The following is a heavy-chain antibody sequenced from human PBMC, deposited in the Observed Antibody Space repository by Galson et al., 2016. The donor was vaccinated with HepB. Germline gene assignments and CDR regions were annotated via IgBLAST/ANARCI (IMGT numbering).Heavy chain of an antibody. Sequence: PALVKPTQTLTLTCTFSEFSLSSRGMCMSWIRQPPGKGLEWLALIDWDDDKNYNPSLRTRLTISKDTSRNQVVLGVTNLDPVDTATYYCARMLRWDYYDNSAIPGVFDVWGQGTMVTVSS. CDR2: IDWDDDK. J-gene: IGHJ3*01. V-gene: IGHV2-70*01. CDR1: EFSLSSRGMC. D-gene: IGHD3-22*01. CDR3: ARMLRWDYYDNSAIPGVFDV.